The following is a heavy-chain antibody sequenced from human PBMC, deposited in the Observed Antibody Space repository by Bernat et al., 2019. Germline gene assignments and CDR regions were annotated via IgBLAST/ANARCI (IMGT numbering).Heavy chain of an antibody. D-gene: IGHD3-9*01. CDR2: IDWDDDK. J-gene: IGHJ4*02. CDR1: GFSLSTSGMC. CDR3: ARIPQLRYFDWDHDY. Sequence: QVTLRESGPALVKPTQTLTLTCTFSGFSLSTSGMCVSWIRQPPGKALEWLARIDWDDDKYYSTSLKTRLTISKDTSKNQVVLTMTNMDPVDTATYYCARIPQLRYFDWDHDYWGQGTLVTVSS. V-gene: IGHV2-70*15.